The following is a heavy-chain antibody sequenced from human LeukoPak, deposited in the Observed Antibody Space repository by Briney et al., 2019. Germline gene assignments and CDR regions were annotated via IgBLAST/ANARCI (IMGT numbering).Heavy chain of an antibody. J-gene: IGHJ6*03. CDR3: AKDNNPFYYMLV. CDR1: GPNFIYSG. D-gene: IGHD1-14*01. Sequence: PGGSLRLSCEATGPNFIYSGLHWVRQAPGKGLEWVAGISPDGKKANYADSVKGRFTISRDNSKNSVYLQMNSLRDEETAVYYCAKDNNPFYYMLVWDNGTAVIVSS. CDR2: ISPDGKKA. V-gene: IGHV3-30*18.